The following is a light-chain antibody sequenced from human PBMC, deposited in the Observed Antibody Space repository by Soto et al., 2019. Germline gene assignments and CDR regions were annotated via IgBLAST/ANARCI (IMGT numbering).Light chain of an antibody. V-gene: IGKV1-39*01. CDR2: TAS. CDR3: QQSQRSPLS. J-gene: IGKJ4*01. Sequence: IQMTQSPSSLSASVGDRVTITCRASQSISRNLNWYQQKPGKAPELLIYTASNLQSGVPSRFSGSGSGTDFALTISSLQPEDSAVYYCQQSQRSPLSFGGGTKGGYQ. CDR1: QSISRN.